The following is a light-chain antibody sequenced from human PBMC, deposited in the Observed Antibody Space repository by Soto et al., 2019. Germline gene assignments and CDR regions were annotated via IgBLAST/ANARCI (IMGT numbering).Light chain of an antibody. V-gene: IGKV1-5*03. CDR3: QQSSNWPPLT. Sequence: DIQMTQSPSTLSASVGDRVTITCRASQSISRWLAWYQRKPGKAPNLLIYKASSLDSGVPSRFSGNGSGTEFTLTISSLQPDDFAVYYCQQSSNWPPLTFGGGTKVEIK. J-gene: IGKJ4*01. CDR2: KAS. CDR1: QSISRW.